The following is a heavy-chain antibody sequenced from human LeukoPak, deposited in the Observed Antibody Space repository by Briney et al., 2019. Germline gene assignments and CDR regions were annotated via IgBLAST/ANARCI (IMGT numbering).Heavy chain of an antibody. D-gene: IGHD6-13*01. Sequence: SETLSLTCTVSGDSISSGSYYWSWIRQPARKGLEWIGRIYSNGDTKFNPSLKSRVTISLDTSKNQFSLKLSSATAADTAVYYCASRHSKQQPYYYYMDIWGKGTTVTVSS. V-gene: IGHV4-61*02. CDR2: IYSNGDT. CDR1: GDSISSGSYY. J-gene: IGHJ6*03. CDR3: ASRHSKQQPYYYYMDI.